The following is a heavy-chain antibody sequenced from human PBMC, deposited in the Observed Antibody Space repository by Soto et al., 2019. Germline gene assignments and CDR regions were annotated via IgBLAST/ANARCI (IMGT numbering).Heavy chain of an antibody. Sequence: ASVKVSCKASGYTFTGYAMHCVRQAPGQRLEWMGWINAGNGNTKYSQKLQGRVTITRDTSASTAYMELSSLRSEDTAVYYCARGVAGPLHWFDPWGQGTLVTVSS. CDR1: GYTFTGYA. CDR3: ARGVAGPLHWFDP. CDR2: INAGNGNT. V-gene: IGHV1-3*01. D-gene: IGHD6-19*01. J-gene: IGHJ5*02.